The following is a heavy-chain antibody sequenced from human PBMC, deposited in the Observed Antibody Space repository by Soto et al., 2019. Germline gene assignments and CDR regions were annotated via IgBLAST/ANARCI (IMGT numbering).Heavy chain of an antibody. CDR3: ARGVGQFDY. Sequence: QVHLVQSGPEVKKPGASVKVSCKASGYTFTNYAIHWVRQAPGHGLEWMGWMNAGNGDTKSSQKSQGRVTITRDTSASTAYMELSSLTSDVTAVYFCARGVGQFDYWGLGTLVTVSS. D-gene: IGHD3-10*01. CDR2: MNAGNGDT. CDR1: GYTFTNYA. V-gene: IGHV1-3*01. J-gene: IGHJ4*02.